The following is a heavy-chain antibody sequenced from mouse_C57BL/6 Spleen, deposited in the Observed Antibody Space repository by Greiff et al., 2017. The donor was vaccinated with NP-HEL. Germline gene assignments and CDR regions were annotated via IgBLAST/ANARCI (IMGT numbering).Heavy chain of an antibody. CDR2: ISSGGSYT. V-gene: IGHV5-6*02. Sequence: DVMLVESGGDLVKPGGSLKLSCAASGFTFSSYGMSWVRQTPDKRLEWVATISSGGSYTYYPDSVKGRFTISRDTAKNTLYLQMSSLKSEDTAMYYCARHTKFITTVVAGNCDYWGQGTTLTVSS. J-gene: IGHJ2*01. CDR1: GFTFSSYG. D-gene: IGHD1-1*01. CDR3: ARHTKFITTVVAGNCDY.